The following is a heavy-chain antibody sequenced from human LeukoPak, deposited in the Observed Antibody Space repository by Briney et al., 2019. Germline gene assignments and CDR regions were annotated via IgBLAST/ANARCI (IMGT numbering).Heavy chain of an antibody. CDR3: ARDPLRGSGSVYFDY. V-gene: IGHV1-46*01. J-gene: IGHJ4*02. CDR1: GYTFTSYF. Sequence: GASVKVSCKASGYTFTSYFMHWVRQAPGQGLEWMGIINPSGGSTSYAQKFQGRVTMTRDTSTSTVYMELSSLRSEDTAVYYCARDPLRGSGSVYFDYWGQGTLVTVSS. D-gene: IGHD3-10*01. CDR2: INPSGGST.